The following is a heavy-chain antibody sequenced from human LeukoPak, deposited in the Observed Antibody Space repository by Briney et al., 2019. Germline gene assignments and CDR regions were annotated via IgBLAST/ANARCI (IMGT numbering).Heavy chain of an antibody. D-gene: IGHD4-11*01. CDR1: GGSISGYY. V-gene: IGHV4-59*01. Sequence: SETLSLTCSVSGGSISGYYWNWIRQPPGKGLEWIGYIYYSGGTSYNPSLRSRVTISVDTSKNQFSLKLSSVTAADTAIHYCAKDPNEYSNYNWFDPWGQGTLVAVSS. CDR3: AKDPNEYSNYNWFDP. J-gene: IGHJ5*02. CDR2: IYYSGGT.